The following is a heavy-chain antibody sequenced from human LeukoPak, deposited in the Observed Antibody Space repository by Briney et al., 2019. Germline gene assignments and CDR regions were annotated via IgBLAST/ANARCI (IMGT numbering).Heavy chain of an antibody. CDR2: VAHKGPTVYSPTLNR. D-gene: IGHD3-22*01. CDR1: GAALSEYY. Sequence: SETLSLTCAVYGAALSEYYWSWIRQSLGKGLEWIGEVAHKGPTVYSPTLNRKYNPSFKSRVTMSVDPSKNQFSLKLTSVTVADTATYYCVRQGTNSGYYLLDYWGQGHLVIVSS. J-gene: IGHJ4*02. V-gene: IGHV4-34*01. CDR3: VRQGTNSGYYLLDY.